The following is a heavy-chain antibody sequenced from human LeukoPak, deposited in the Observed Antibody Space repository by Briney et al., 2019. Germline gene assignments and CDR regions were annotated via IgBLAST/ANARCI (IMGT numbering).Heavy chain of an antibody. V-gene: IGHV3-66*01. J-gene: IGHJ1*01. D-gene: IGHD4-23*01. Sequence: GGSLRLSCVASGFTFSNWSMHWVRQAPGKGLEWVSVIYSGGSTYYADSVKGRFTISRDNAKNSLYLQMNSLRAEDTAVYYCARAYGGNSEGYFQHWGQGTLVTVSS. CDR3: ARAYGGNSEGYFQH. CDR1: GFTFSNWS. CDR2: IYSGGST.